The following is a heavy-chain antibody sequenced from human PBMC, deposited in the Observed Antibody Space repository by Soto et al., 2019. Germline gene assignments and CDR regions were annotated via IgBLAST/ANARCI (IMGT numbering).Heavy chain of an antibody. V-gene: IGHV1-69*08. CDR1: GGTFSSYT. D-gene: IGHD2-15*01. CDR3: ARDSGYCSGGSCQIEDPIDS. CDR2: IIPILGIA. Sequence: QVQLVQSGAEVKKPGSSVKVSCKASGGTFSSYTISWVRQAPGQGLEWMGRIIPILGIANYAQKFQGSVTITADKSSSTAYMELSSLRSEDTAVYYCARDSGYCSGGSCQIEDPIDSCGVGTLVTVSS. J-gene: IGHJ4*02.